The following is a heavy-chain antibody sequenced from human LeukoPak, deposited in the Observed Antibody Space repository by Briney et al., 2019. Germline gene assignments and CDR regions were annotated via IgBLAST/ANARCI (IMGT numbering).Heavy chain of an antibody. CDR3: ARPTSTQEYSSDY. J-gene: IGHJ4*02. V-gene: IGHV4-38-2*02. CDR2: IYHGETT. D-gene: IGHD6-13*01. CDR1: GYSITTGHY. Sequence: SETLSLTCTVSGYSITTGHYWGWIRQPPGRGLEWIGSIYHGETTYYNPSLKTRLTISLDTSKSQFSLKLSSVTAADTAVYYCARPTSTQEYSSDYWGQGTLVTVSS.